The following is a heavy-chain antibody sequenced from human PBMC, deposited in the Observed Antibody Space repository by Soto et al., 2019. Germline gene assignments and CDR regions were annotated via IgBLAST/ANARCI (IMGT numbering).Heavy chain of an antibody. V-gene: IGHV1-18*01. CDR2: ISAYNGNT. CDR1: GYTFTSYG. J-gene: IGHJ6*02. D-gene: IGHD3-22*01. CDR3: ARDKFITMIVVVTEVNYYYYGMDV. Sequence: ASVKVSCKASGYTFTSYGISWVRQAPGQGLEWKGWISAYNGNTNYAQKLQGRVTMTTDTSTSTAYMELRSLRSDDTAVYYCARDKFITMIVVVTEVNYYYYGMDVWGQGTTVTVSS.